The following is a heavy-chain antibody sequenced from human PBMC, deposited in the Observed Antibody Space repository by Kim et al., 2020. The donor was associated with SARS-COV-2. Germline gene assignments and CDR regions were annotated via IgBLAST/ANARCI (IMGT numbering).Heavy chain of an antibody. J-gene: IGHJ5*02. V-gene: IGHV4-59*01. CDR1: GGSISSYY. CDR3: ARGGYFDWLLSTRNWFDP. CDR2: IYYSGST. Sequence: SETLSLTCTVSGGSISSYYWSWIRQPPGKGLEWIGYIYYSGSTNYNPSLKSRVTISVDTSKNQFSLKLSSVTAADTAVYYCARGGYFDWLLSTRNWFDPWGQGTLVTVSS. D-gene: IGHD3-9*01.